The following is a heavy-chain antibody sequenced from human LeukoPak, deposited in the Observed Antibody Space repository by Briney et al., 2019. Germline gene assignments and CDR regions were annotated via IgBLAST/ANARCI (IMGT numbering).Heavy chain of an antibody. CDR1: GFTFSTYA. V-gene: IGHV3-23*01. CDR2: ISGSGGST. D-gene: IGHD3-3*01. CDR3: AKQIFGVAKDPSHY. J-gene: IGHJ4*02. Sequence: GGSLRLSCVASGFTFSTYAMTWVRQAPGKGLEWVSAISGSGGSTYCADSVKGRFTISRDNSKNTLYLQMNSLRAEDTAVYYCAKQIFGVAKDPSHYWGQGTLVTVSS.